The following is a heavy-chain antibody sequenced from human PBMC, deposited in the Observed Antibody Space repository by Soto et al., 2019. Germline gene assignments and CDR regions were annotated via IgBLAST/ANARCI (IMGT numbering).Heavy chain of an antibody. CDR3: ARDSTGMSDY. CDR2: IYYSGST. V-gene: IGHV4-31*03. CDR1: GGSISSGGYY. J-gene: IGHJ4*02. D-gene: IGHD3-10*01. Sequence: SETLSLTCTVSGGSISSGGYYWSWIRQHPGKGLEWIGYIYYSGSTYYNPSLKSRVTISVDTSKNQFSLKLSSVTAADTAVYYCARDSTGMSDYWGQGTLVTVSS.